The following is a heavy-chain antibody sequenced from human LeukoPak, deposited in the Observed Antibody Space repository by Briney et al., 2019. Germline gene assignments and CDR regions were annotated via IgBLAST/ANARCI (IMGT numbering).Heavy chain of an antibody. J-gene: IGHJ5*02. V-gene: IGHV3-23*01. CDR1: GFTFRNYD. CDR3: AKDRGKAAPGWLDA. D-gene: IGHD6-13*01. CDR2: ISDGGTST. Sequence: GGSLRLSCAASGFTFRNYDMSWVRQAPGKGLEWVSAISDGGTSTFYADSVKGRFTISRDNSYNTLYLQMNTLRAEDTAIYYCAKDRGKAAPGWLDAWGQRTLVTVSS.